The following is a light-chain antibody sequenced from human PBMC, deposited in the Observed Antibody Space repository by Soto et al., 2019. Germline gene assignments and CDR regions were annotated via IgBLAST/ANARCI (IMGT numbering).Light chain of an antibody. CDR1: SSDVGDYNY. J-gene: IGLJ2*01. CDR2: DVN. CDR3: SSYTSSSTPLV. V-gene: IGLV2-14*01. Sequence: QSALTQPASVSGSPGQSITISCTGTSSDVGDYNYVSWYQQHPGKAPKLMIFDVNNWPSGVSNRFSGSKSGNTASLTISGLQAEDEADYYCSSYTSSSTPLVFGGGTKLTVL.